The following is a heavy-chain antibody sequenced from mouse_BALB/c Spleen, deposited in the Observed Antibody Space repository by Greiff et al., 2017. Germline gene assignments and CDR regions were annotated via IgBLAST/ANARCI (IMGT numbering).Heavy chain of an antibody. D-gene: IGHD1-1*01. Sequence: QVHVKQSGPELVKPGASVKISCKASGYTFTDYYINWVKQKPGQGLEWIGWIYPGSGNTKYNEKFKGKATLTVDTSSSTAYMQLSSLTSEDTAVYFCADHYYGSTPWFAYWGQGTLVTVSA. CDR1: GYTFTDYY. CDR2: IYPGSGNT. CDR3: ADHYYGSTPWFAY. V-gene: IGHV1-84*02. J-gene: IGHJ3*01.